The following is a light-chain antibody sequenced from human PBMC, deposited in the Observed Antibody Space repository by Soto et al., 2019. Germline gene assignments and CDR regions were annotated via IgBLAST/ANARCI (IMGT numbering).Light chain of an antibody. CDR3: QHYSSSPPAIT. Sequence: EIVLTQSPGTLSLSPGERATLSCRASQTVTSSYLAWYQQKPGQAPRLLIYDTSSRASGIPDRFSGSGSGTDFTLTISRLEAEDFAVYYCQHYSSSPPAITFGQGTRLEIK. V-gene: IGKV3-20*01. CDR2: DTS. CDR1: QTVTSSY. J-gene: IGKJ5*01.